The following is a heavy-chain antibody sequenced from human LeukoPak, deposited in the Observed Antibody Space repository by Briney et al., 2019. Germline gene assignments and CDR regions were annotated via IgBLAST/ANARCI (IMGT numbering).Heavy chain of an antibody. Sequence: SEALSLTCGVSGGSISNTNWWSWVRQPPGQGLEWIGEISLTGLTHYNPSLESRVTVSLDKSKNQLSLNLTSVTAADAAVYYCSRENGAFSPFGYWGQGTLVTVLS. CDR3: SRENGAFSPFGY. J-gene: IGHJ4*02. V-gene: IGHV4-4*02. CDR2: ISLTGLT. D-gene: IGHD2-8*01. CDR1: GGSISNTNW.